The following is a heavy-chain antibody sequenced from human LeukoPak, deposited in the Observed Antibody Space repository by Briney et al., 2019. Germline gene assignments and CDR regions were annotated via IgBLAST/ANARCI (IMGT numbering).Heavy chain of an antibody. D-gene: IGHD6-13*01. J-gene: IGHJ4*02. CDR1: DGSMRSYY. Sequence: SETLSLTCTVSDGSMRSYYWSWIRQPPAKGLQWIGYVHYGGSTNYNPSLTSRVTISVDTSKNQFSLTLRSVAAADTAVYYCARGTKKPYRYSSTWYVDYWGQGTLVTVSS. CDR2: VHYGGST. V-gene: IGHV4-59*01. CDR3: ARGTKKPYRYSSTWYVDY.